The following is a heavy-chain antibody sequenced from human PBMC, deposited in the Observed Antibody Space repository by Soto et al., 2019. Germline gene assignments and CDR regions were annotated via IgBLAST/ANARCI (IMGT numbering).Heavy chain of an antibody. J-gene: IGHJ4*02. Sequence: SETLSLTCTVSGGSISSGGYYWSWIRQHPGKGLEWIGYIYYSGSTYYNPSLKSRVTISVDTPKNQFSLKLSSVTAADTAVYYCAREQDYGDEGLDYWGQGTLVTVSS. D-gene: IGHD4-17*01. V-gene: IGHV4-31*03. CDR2: IYYSGST. CDR3: AREQDYGDEGLDY. CDR1: GGSISSGGYY.